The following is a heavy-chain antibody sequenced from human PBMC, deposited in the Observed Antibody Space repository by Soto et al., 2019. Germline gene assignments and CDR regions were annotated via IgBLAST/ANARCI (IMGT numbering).Heavy chain of an antibody. CDR3: ARASYYDFWSGYYGHDAFDI. J-gene: IGHJ3*02. CDR1: GGSISGGGYY. CDR2: IYYSGST. D-gene: IGHD3-3*01. V-gene: IGHV4-31*03. Sequence: QVQLQESGPGLVKPSQTLSLTCTVSGGSISGGGYYWSWIRQHPGKGLEWIGYIYYSGSTYYNPSLKSRVTISVDTSKNQFSLKLSSVTAADTAVYYCARASYYDFWSGYYGHDAFDIWGQGTMVTVSS.